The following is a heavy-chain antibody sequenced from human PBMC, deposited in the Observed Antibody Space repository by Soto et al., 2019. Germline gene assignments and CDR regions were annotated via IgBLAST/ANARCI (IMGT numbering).Heavy chain of an antibody. J-gene: IGHJ4*02. D-gene: IGHD3-10*01. CDR2: IRVHKGNT. Sequence: QVHLVQSGVEVKKPGASVKVSCKASGYNFINYGITWVRQAPGQGLEWMGWIRVHKGNTNYAQKFQGRVTMTTDTSTNTAYMELMSLRPDDTAVYYCVRDLDGSGSYYTDYWGPGTLVIVSS. CDR3: VRDLDGSGSYYTDY. V-gene: IGHV1-18*01. CDR1: GYNFINYG.